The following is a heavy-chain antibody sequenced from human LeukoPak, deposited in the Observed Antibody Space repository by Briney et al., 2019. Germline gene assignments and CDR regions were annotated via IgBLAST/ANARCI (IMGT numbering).Heavy chain of an antibody. J-gene: IGHJ6*03. CDR3: XXXXGHDYDPLMDV. Sequence: GGSLRLSCAASGFTFSSYGMHWVRQAPGKGLEGVAFIRYDGRNKYYADSVKARFTISRDNPKITLYLQMNSLRGEDTSVFYXXXXXGHDYDPLMDVWGKGTTVTISS. CDR1: GFTFSSYG. V-gene: IGHV3-30*02. D-gene: IGHD3-22*01. CDR2: IRYDGRNK.